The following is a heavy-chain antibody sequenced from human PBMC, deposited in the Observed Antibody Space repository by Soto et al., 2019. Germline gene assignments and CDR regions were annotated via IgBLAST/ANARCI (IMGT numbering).Heavy chain of an antibody. V-gene: IGHV2-5*02. CDR3: AHGPSYIAAAVTAYYFDY. Sequence: GPTLVNPTQTLTLTCTFSGFSLSTSGVSVGWIRQPPGKALEWLALIYWDDDKRYSPSLRSRLTITKDTSKNQVVLTMTNMDPVDTATYYCAHGPSYIAAAVTAYYFDYWGQGTLVTVSS. J-gene: IGHJ4*02. D-gene: IGHD6-13*01. CDR2: IYWDDDK. CDR1: GFSLSTSGVS.